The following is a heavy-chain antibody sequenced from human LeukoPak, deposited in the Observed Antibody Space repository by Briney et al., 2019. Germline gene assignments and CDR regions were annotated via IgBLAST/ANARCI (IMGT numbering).Heavy chain of an antibody. V-gene: IGHV3-23*01. CDR2: ISGSGGST. Sequence: GGSLRLSCAASGFTFNNYAMSWVRQAPGKGLEWVSAISGSGGSTYYADSVKGRFTISRDNSKNTLYLQMNSLRAEDTAVYYCAKVAKYSYGYWFDPWGQGTLVTVSS. D-gene: IGHD5-18*01. CDR1: GFTFNNYA. J-gene: IGHJ5*02. CDR3: AKVAKYSYGYWFDP.